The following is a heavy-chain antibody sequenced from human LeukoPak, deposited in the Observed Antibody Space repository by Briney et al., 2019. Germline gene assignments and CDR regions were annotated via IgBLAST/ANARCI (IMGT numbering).Heavy chain of an antibody. CDR3: ARDNTYYYDSGYYGMDV. CDR2: IYYSGST. V-gene: IGHV4-39*07. J-gene: IGHJ6*02. CDR1: GGSISSSSYY. D-gene: IGHD3-22*01. Sequence: SETLSLTCTVSGGSISSSSYYWGWIRQPPGKGLEWIGSIYYSGSTYYNPSLKSRVTISVDTSKNQFSLKLSSVTAADTAVYYCARDNTYYYDSGYYGMDVWGQGTTVTVSS.